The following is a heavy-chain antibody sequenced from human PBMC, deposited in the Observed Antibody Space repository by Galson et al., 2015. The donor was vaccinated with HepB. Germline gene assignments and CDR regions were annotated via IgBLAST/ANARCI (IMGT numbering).Heavy chain of an antibody. CDR1: GYTFTSYA. CDR3: ARSFGVVPAAMWAFDI. V-gene: IGHV1-3*01. Sequence: SVKVSCKASGYTFTSYAMHWVRQAPGQRLEWMGWINAGNGNTKYSQKFQGRVTITRDTSASTAYMELSSLRSEDTAVYYCARSFGVVPAAMWAFDIWGQGTMVTVSS. CDR2: INAGNGNT. J-gene: IGHJ3*02. D-gene: IGHD2-2*01.